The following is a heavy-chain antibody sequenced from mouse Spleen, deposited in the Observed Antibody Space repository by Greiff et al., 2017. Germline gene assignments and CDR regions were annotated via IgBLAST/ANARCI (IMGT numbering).Heavy chain of an antibody. CDR1: GFTFSSFG. D-gene: IGHD1-2*01. CDR2: ISSGSSTI. J-gene: IGHJ4*01. Sequence: EVNVVESGGGLVQPGGSRKLSCAASGFTFSSFGMHWVRQAPEKGLEWVAYISSGSSTIYYADTVKGRFTISRDNPKNTLFLQMTSLRSEDTAMYYCARVTTATYYAMDYWGQGTSVTVSS. CDR3: ARVTTATYYAMDY. V-gene: IGHV5-17*02.